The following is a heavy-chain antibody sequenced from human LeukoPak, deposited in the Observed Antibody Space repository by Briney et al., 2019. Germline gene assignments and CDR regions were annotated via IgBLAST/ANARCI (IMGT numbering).Heavy chain of an antibody. V-gene: IGHV3-23*01. CDR3: AKPPNSTTVTTRRYYYYMDV. CDR1: GFTFSSYG. Sequence: GGTLRLSCAASGFTFSSYGMSWVRQAPGKGLEWVSAISGSGGSTYYADSVKGRFTISRDNSKNTLYLQMNSLRAEDTAVYYCAKPPNSTTVTTRRYYYYMDVWGKGTTVTISS. D-gene: IGHD4-17*01. J-gene: IGHJ6*03. CDR2: ISGSGGST.